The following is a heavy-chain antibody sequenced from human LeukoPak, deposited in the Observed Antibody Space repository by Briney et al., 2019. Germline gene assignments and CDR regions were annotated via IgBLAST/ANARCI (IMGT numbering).Heavy chain of an antibody. Sequence: SETLSLTCTVSGGSISSYYWSWIRQPPGKGLEWIGYIFYSGSTDYNPSLKSRVTISVDTSKNQFSLKLSSVTAADTAVYYCTREDRPYCPFAYWGQGVLVTVSS. J-gene: IGHJ4*02. D-gene: IGHD1-26*01. CDR3: TREDRPYCPFAY. CDR1: GGSISSYY. V-gene: IGHV4-59*12. CDR2: IFYSGST.